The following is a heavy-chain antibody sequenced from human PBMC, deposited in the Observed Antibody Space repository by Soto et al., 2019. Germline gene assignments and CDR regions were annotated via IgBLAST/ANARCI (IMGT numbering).Heavy chain of an antibody. CDR1: GDSVSSNSAT. Sequence: QVQLQQSGPGLVKPSQTLSLTCAISGDSVSSNSATWNWIRQSPSRGLEWLGRTYYRSKWYNDYAVSVKSRITSNPDTSKNQFSLQLNSVTPEDTAVYYCTRYTYTSSWFGFDCWGQGTLVTVSS. V-gene: IGHV6-1*01. J-gene: IGHJ4*02. CDR3: TRYTYTSSWFGFDC. D-gene: IGHD6-13*01. CDR2: TYYRSKWYN.